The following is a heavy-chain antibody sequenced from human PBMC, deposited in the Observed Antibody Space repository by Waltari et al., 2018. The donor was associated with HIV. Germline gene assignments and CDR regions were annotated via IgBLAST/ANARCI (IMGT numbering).Heavy chain of an antibody. V-gene: IGHV1-2*06. Sequence: QVQLVQSGAEVKKPGASVKVSCKTSGSGFNTYSIHWVRQAPGRGLEWMGLFDMKTGVTSYAQAFQGRVTMAGDASISTASLELSSLTSDDTATYYCARDPQRKDGYNFDSWGQGTLVTVSS. J-gene: IGHJ4*02. D-gene: IGHD5-12*01. CDR1: GSGFNTYS. CDR2: FDMKTGVT. CDR3: ARDPQRKDGYNFDS.